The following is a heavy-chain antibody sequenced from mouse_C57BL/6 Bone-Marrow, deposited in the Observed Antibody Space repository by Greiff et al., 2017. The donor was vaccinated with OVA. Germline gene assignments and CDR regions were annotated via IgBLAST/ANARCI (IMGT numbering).Heavy chain of an antibody. Sequence: VQLQQSGAELVKPGASVKISCKASGYTFTDYTIHWLKQRPEQGLEWIGYIYPRDGSTNYNEKFKGKATLTVDKSSSTAYMQLNSLTSEDSAVYFCARRQIYYGSRGDGMDYWGQGTSVTVSS. CDR2: IYPRDGST. V-gene: IGHV1-78*01. D-gene: IGHD1-1*01. CDR1: GYTFTDYT. CDR3: ARRQIYYGSRGDGMDY. J-gene: IGHJ4*01.